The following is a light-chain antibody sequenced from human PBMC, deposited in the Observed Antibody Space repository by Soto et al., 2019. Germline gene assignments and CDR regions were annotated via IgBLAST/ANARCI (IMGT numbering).Light chain of an antibody. Sequence: QSVLTQPASVSGSPGQSITISCTGTNSDVGTYNLVSWYQQHPGKAPKIMIYEVNKRPSGVSNRFSGSKSGNTASLTISGLQAEDEADYYCCSYAGSYTHVFGTGTKVTVL. CDR3: CSYAGSYTHV. J-gene: IGLJ1*01. CDR2: EVN. CDR1: NSDVGTYNL. V-gene: IGLV2-23*02.